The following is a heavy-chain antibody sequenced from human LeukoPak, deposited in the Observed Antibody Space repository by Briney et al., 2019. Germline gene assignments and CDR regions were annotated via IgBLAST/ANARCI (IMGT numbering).Heavy chain of an antibody. CDR2: ISAYNGNT. CDR3: ARDRVGSSWYYYYYGMDV. D-gene: IGHD6-13*01. V-gene: IGHV1-18*01. Sequence: ASVKVSCKASGYTFTSYGISWVRQAPGQGLEWMGWISAYNGNTNYAQKLQGRVTMTTDTSTSTAYMELRSLRFDDTAVYYCARDRVGSSWYYYYYGMDVWGQGTTVTVSS. CDR1: GYTFTSYG. J-gene: IGHJ6*02.